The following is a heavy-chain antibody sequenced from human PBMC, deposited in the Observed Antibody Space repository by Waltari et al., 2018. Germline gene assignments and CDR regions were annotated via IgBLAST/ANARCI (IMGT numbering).Heavy chain of an antibody. CDR3: ARRRGGIYGRGFDY. V-gene: IGHV4-34*01. D-gene: IGHD2-21*01. CDR1: GGSFSGYY. Sequence: QVQLQQWGAGLLKPSETLSLTCAVYGGSFSGYYWSWIRQPPGKGLEWIGEINHSGSTNYHPSLKSRVTISVDTSKNQFSLKLSSVTAADTAVYYCARRRGGIYGRGFDYWGQGTLVTVSS. CDR2: INHSGST. J-gene: IGHJ4*02.